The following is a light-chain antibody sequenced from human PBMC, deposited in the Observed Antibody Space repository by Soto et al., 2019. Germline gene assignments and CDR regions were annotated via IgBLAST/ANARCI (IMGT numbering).Light chain of an antibody. CDR3: QQRSNWVS. Sequence: EIVLTQSPATLSLSPGERATLFCRASQSVSNYLAWYQQKPGQAPRLLIFDTFNRATGIPARFSGSGSGTVFTLTISSLEPEDFAVYYCQQRSNWVSFGQGTKADIK. CDR1: QSVSNY. J-gene: IGKJ1*01. CDR2: DTF. V-gene: IGKV3-11*01.